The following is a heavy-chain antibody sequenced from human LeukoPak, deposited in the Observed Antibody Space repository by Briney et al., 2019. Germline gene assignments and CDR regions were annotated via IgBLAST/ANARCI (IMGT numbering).Heavy chain of an antibody. Sequence: SGGSLRLSCAASGLTFSSHSMNWVRQAPGKGLEWVSSISSSSTYIYYADSVKGRFTISRDNAKNSLHLQMNSLRAEDTALYYCARGRGSYSSYYFDYWGQGTLVTVSS. D-gene: IGHD1-26*01. CDR1: GLTFSSHS. J-gene: IGHJ4*02. CDR3: ARGRGSYSSYYFDY. CDR2: ISSSSTYI. V-gene: IGHV3-21*04.